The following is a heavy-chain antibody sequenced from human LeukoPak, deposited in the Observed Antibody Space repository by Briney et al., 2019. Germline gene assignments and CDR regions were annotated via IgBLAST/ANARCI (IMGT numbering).Heavy chain of an antibody. Sequence: ASVKVSCKASGYTFTSYGISWVRQAPGQGLEWMGWISAYNGNTNYAQKLQGRVTMTTDTSTSTAYMELRSLRSDDTAVYYCARDYSGSYYYVYFQHWGQGTLVTVSS. V-gene: IGHV1-18*01. CDR3: ARDYSGSYYYVYFQH. CDR1: GYTFTSYG. CDR2: ISAYNGNT. D-gene: IGHD1-26*01. J-gene: IGHJ1*01.